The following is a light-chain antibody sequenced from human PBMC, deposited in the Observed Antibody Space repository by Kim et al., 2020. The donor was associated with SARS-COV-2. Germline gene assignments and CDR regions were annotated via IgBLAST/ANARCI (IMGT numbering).Light chain of an antibody. CDR1: NLGSIY. Sequence: VAVSPGQTASITCSGYNLGSIYVCWYQQKSGQSPLLVMYQDNRRPSGVPERFSGSNSGNTATLTISGTQPMDEADYYCQAWDSTYVFGTGTKVTVL. CDR2: QDN. J-gene: IGLJ1*01. CDR3: QAWDSTYV. V-gene: IGLV3-1*01.